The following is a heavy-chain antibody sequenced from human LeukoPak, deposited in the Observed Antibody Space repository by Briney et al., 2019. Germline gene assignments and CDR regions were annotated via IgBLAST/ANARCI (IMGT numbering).Heavy chain of an antibody. D-gene: IGHD3-9*01. CDR3: ARGGWLSRSATFDY. CDR1: GGSFSGYY. CDR2: INHSGST. V-gene: IGHV4-34*01. Sequence: SETLSLTRAVYGGSFSGYYWSWIRQPPGKGLEWIGEINHSGSTNYNPSLKSRVTISVDTSKNQFSLKLSSVTAADTAVYYCARGGWLSRSATFDYWGQGTLVTVSS. J-gene: IGHJ4*02.